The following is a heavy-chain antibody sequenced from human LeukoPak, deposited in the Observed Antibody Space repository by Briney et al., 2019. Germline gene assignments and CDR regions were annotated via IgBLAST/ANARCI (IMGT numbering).Heavy chain of an antibody. D-gene: IGHD4-17*01. CDR1: GFTFSSNY. Sequence: GGSLRLSCAASGFTFSSNYMSWVRQAPGKGLEWVSVIYSGGSTYYADSVKGRFTISRNNSKNTLYLQMNSLRAEDTAVYYCASPSEDYGDYSDAFDIWGQGTMVTVSS. J-gene: IGHJ3*02. V-gene: IGHV3-53*01. CDR2: IYSGGST. CDR3: ASPSEDYGDYSDAFDI.